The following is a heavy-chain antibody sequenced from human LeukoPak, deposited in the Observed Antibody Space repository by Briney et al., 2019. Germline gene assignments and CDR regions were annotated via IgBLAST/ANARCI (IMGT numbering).Heavy chain of an antibody. CDR2: ISYDGSDT. CDR3: ARDRRRYRSGWEDYAFDI. J-gene: IGHJ3*02. D-gene: IGHD6-19*01. V-gene: IGHV3-30*04. CDR1: GFTFTTYA. Sequence: EGSLRLSCAVSGFTFTTYAMHWVRQAPGKGLEWVAVISYDGSDTYFADSVKGRFTISRDKSKNTLYLQMNSLRTEDTAVYYCARDRRRYRSGWEDYAFDIWGQGTMVTVSS.